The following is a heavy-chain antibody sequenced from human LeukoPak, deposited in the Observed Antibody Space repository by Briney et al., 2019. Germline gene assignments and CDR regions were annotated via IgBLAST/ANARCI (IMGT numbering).Heavy chain of an antibody. CDR2: ISTYTGVT. Sequence: ASVKVSCKASGFGFTSFGVTWVRQAPGQGLEWMGWISTYTGVTHYAEKFEDRVTMSIDTSTTTAYMELRSLRYDDTAVYYCARDSDYSGNGNGDWFDPWGQGTVVTVSS. CDR1: GFGFTSFG. CDR3: ARDSDYSGNGNGDWFDP. V-gene: IGHV1-18*04. D-gene: IGHD4-11*01. J-gene: IGHJ5*02.